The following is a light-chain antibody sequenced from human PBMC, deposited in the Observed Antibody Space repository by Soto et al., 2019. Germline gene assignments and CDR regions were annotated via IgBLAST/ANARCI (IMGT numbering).Light chain of an antibody. J-gene: IGLJ2*01. Sequence: QSVLTQPPSVSGAPGQRVTISCTGSSSNIGAGYDVHWYQQLPGTAPKLLIYGNSNRPSGAPDRFSGSKSGTSASLAIIGLQAEDEADYYCQSYDSSLSGSVFGGGTKLTVL. CDR2: GNS. CDR3: QSYDSSLSGSV. CDR1: SSNIGAGYD. V-gene: IGLV1-40*01.